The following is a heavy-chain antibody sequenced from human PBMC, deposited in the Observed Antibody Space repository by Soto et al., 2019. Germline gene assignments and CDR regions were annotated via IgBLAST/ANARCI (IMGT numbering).Heavy chain of an antibody. Sequence: SETLSLTCTVSGGSISSGGYYWSWIRQHPGKGLEWIGYIYYSGSTYYNPSLKSRVTISVDTSKNQFSLKLSSVTAADTALYYCARGGREWPKWFDPWGQGTLVIVSS. D-gene: IGHD3-3*01. CDR3: ARGGREWPKWFDP. V-gene: IGHV4-31*03. CDR1: GGSISSGGYY. J-gene: IGHJ5*02. CDR2: IYYSGST.